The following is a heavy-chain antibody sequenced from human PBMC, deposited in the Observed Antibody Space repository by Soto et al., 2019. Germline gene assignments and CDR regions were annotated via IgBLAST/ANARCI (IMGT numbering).Heavy chain of an antibody. V-gene: IGHV1-8*01. CDR1: GYTFTSYD. Sequence: GASVKVSCKASGYTFTSYDINWVRQATGQGLEWMGWMNPNSGNTGYAQKFQGRVTMTRNTSISTAYMELSSLRSEDTAVYYCARVHTFWHQWLVWRIKWFDPWGQGTLVTVS. CDR2: MNPNSGNT. D-gene: IGHD6-19*01. CDR3: ARVHTFWHQWLVWRIKWFDP. J-gene: IGHJ5*02.